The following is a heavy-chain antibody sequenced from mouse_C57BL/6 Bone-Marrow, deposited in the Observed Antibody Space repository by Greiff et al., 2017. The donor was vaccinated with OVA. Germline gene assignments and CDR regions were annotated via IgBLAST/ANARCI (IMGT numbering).Heavy chain of an antibody. D-gene: IGHD2-4*01. Sequence: VQLQQSGAELVRPGASVKLSCTASGFNIKDDYMHWVKQRPEQGLEWIGWIDPENGDTEYASKFQGKATITADTSSNTAYLQLSSLTSEYTAVYYCTSMITIDYWGQGTTLTVSS. CDR3: TSMITIDY. J-gene: IGHJ2*01. V-gene: IGHV14-4*01. CDR1: GFNIKDDY. CDR2: IDPENGDT.